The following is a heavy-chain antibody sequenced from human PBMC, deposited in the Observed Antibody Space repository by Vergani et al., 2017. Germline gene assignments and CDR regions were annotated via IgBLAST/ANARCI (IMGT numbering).Heavy chain of an antibody. V-gene: IGHV4-34*01. CDR1: GGSFSGYY. CDR3: ARGCRMVRGVINWFDP. D-gene: IGHD3-10*01. CDR2: INHSGST. J-gene: IGHJ5*02. Sequence: QLQLQQWGAGLLKPSETLSLTCAVYGGSFSGYYWSWIRQPPGKGLEWIGEINHSGSTNYNPSLKSRVTISVDTSKNQFSLKLSSVTAADTAVYYCARGCRMVRGVINWFDPWGQGTLVTVSS.